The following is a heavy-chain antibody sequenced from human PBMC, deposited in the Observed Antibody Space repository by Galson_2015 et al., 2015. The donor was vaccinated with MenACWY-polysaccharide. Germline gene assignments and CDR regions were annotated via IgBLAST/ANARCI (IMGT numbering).Heavy chain of an antibody. CDR3: VRDWWCGRAACYYFDF. V-gene: IGHV3-7*01. D-gene: IGHD2-8*02. CDR2: IKHAGSET. CDR1: GFVFNNYW. J-gene: IGHJ4*02. Sequence: SLRLSCAASGFVFNNYWMSWIRQSPGKGLERVANIKHAGSETYYLDSVKGRFVVSRDNARNSLYLQMSSLRAEDTAVYYCVRDWWCGRAACYYFDFWGQGTLVTVSS.